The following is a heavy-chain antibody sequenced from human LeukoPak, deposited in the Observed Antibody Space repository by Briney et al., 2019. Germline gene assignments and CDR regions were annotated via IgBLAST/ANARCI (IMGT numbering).Heavy chain of an antibody. CDR3: ASCAREGSGSYCDY. CDR2: IYYSGST. V-gene: IGHV4-59*01. D-gene: IGHD3-10*01. CDR1: GGSISSYY. J-gene: IGHJ4*02. Sequence: PSETLSLTCTVSGGSISSYYWSWIRQPPGKGLEWIGYIYYSGSTNYNPSLKSRVTISVDTSKNQFSLKLSSVTAADTAVYYCASCAREGSGSYCDYWGQGTLGTVSS.